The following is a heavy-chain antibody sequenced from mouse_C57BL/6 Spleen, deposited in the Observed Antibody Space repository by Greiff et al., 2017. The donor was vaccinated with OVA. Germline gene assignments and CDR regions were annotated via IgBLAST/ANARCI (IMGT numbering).Heavy chain of an antibody. Sequence: VQLKESVAELVRPGASVKLSCTASGFNIKNTYMHWVKQRPEQGLEWIGRIDPANGNTKYAPKFQGKATITADTSSNTAYLQLSSLTSEDTAIYYCAYSYYGSSYPDYWGQGTTLTVSS. CDR3: AYSYYGSSYPDY. CDR1: GFNIKNTY. D-gene: IGHD1-1*01. CDR2: IDPANGNT. V-gene: IGHV14-3*01. J-gene: IGHJ2*01.